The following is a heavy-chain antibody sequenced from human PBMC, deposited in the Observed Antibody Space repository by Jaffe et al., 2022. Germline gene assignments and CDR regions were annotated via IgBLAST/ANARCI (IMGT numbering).Heavy chain of an antibody. J-gene: IGHJ6*03. D-gene: IGHD3-3*01. CDR1: GGSFSGYY. CDR2: INHSGST. Sequence: QVQLQQWGAGLLKPSETLSLTCAVYGGSFSGYYWSWIRQPPGKGLEWIGEINHSGSTNYNPSLKSRVTISVDTSKNQFSLKLSSVTAADTAVYYCARAGRYYDFWSGRSQDGYYYYMDVWGKGTTVTVSS. CDR3: ARAGRYYDFWSGRSQDGYYYYMDV. V-gene: IGHV4-34*01.